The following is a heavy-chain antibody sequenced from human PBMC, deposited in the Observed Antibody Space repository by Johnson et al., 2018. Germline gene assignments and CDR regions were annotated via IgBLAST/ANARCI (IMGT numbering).Heavy chain of an antibody. CDR1: GGTFNSYA. Sequence: QVQLVQSGAEVKKPGSSMKVSCKASGGTFNSYAVNWVRQAPGQGLEWMGGIIPVFNIVNYAQKFQGRVTIIADESTSTAYMELSSLRSEDTAMFYCARGECSGGNWHLQGGLHFYFYGLDGGGQGTTVSVSS. D-gene: IGHD2-15*01. CDR3: ARGECSGGNWHLQGGLHFYFYGLDG. J-gene: IGHJ6*02. V-gene: IGHV1-69*01. CDR2: IIPVFNIV.